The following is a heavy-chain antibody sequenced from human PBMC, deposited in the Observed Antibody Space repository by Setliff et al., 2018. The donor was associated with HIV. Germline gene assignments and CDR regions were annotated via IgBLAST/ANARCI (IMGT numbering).Heavy chain of an antibody. D-gene: IGHD3-10*01. CDR2: IYPGDSEA. CDR1: GYIFGLYW. CDR3: VRPKPYGSGAESFEI. J-gene: IGHJ3*02. V-gene: IGHV5-51*01. Sequence: GESLKISCKGSGYIFGLYWIAWVRQMPGKGLEWMGIIYPGDSEARYSPSFQGQVTISADKSISTAYLQWSSVKTSDSAMYFCVRPKPYGSGAESFEIWGQGTMVTVSS.